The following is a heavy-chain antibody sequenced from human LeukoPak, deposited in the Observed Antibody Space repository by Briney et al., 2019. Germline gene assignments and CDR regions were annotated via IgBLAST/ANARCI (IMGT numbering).Heavy chain of an antibody. J-gene: IGHJ4*02. Sequence: GGSLRLSRAASGFTFSSYWMSWVRQAPGKGLEWVANIKQDGSEKYYVDSVKGRYTISRDNAKNSLYLQMNSLRAEDTAVYYCARDRRYYGSGDYFDYWGQGTLVTVSS. CDR3: ARDRRYYGSGDYFDY. D-gene: IGHD3-10*01. CDR1: GFTFSSYW. V-gene: IGHV3-7*01. CDR2: IKQDGSEK.